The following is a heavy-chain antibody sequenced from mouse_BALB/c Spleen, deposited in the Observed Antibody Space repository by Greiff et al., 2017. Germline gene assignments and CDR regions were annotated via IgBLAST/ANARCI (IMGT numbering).Heavy chain of an antibody. CDR1: GYTFTSYY. CDR3: AREMITTATGFAY. CDR2: IYPGNVNT. J-gene: IGHJ3*01. Sequence: LQESGPELVKPGASVRISCKASGYTFTSYYIHWVKQRPGQGLEWIGWIYPGNVNTKYNEKFKGKATLTADKSSSTAYMQLSSLTSEDSAVYFCAREMITTATGFAYWGQGTLVTVSA. D-gene: IGHD1-2*01. V-gene: IGHV1S56*01.